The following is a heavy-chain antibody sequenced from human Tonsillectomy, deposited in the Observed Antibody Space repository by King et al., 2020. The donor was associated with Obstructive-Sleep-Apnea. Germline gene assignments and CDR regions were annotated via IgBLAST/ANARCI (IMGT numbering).Heavy chain of an antibody. CDR3: ARDEANYDFWSGRYYYYGMDV. CDR1: GGSISSSSYY. V-gene: IGHV4-39*07. D-gene: IGHD3-3*01. CDR2: IYYSGST. Sequence: QLQESGPGLVKPSETLSLTCTVSGGSISSSSYYWGWIRQPPGKGLEWIGSIYYSGSTYYNPSLKSRVTISVDTSKNQFSLKLSSVTAADTAVYYCARDEANYDFWSGRYYYYGMDVWGQGTTVTVSS. J-gene: IGHJ6*02.